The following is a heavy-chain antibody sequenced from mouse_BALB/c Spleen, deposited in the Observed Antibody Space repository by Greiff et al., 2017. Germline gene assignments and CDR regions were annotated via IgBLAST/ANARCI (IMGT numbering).Heavy chain of an antibody. D-gene: IGHD1-1*01. V-gene: IGHV1-7*01. CDR1: GYTFTSYW. J-gene: IGHJ4*01. Sequence: VKLQESGAELAKPGASVKMSCKASGYTFTSYWMHWVKQRPGQGLEWIGYINPSTGYTEYNQKFKDKATLTADKSSSTAYMQLSSLTSEDSAVYYCARSTTVVPYAMDYWGQGTSVTVSS. CDR3: ARSTTVVPYAMDY. CDR2: INPSTGYT.